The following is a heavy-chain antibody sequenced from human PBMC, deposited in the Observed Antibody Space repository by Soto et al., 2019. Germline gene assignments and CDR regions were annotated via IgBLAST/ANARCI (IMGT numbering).Heavy chain of an antibody. CDR2: ISYDGSNK. CDR3: AKDSGSGLTEDHCSGGSCYSEVYYYYGMDV. D-gene: IGHD2-15*01. Sequence: GGSLRLSCAASGFTFSSYGMHWVRQAPGKGLEWVAVISYDGSNKYYADSVKGRFTISRDNSKNTLYLQMNSLRAEDTAVYYCAKDSGSGLTEDHCSGGSCYSEVYYYYGMDVWGQGTTVTVSS. J-gene: IGHJ6*02. CDR1: GFTFSSYG. V-gene: IGHV3-30*18.